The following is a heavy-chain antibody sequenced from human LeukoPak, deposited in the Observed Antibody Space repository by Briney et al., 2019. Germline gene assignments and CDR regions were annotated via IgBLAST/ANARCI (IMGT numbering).Heavy chain of an antibody. CDR1: SGSISTSNYY. Sequence: ASETLSLTCTVSSGSISTSNYYWGWVRQPPGKALEWIGNIFYSGSTYYNPSLKSRVTISVDTSKNQFSLKLTSVTAADTAVYYCARAPEYGLYYFDYWGQGTLVTVSS. CDR3: ARAPEYGLYYFDY. J-gene: IGHJ4*02. CDR2: IFYSGST. V-gene: IGHV4-39*07. D-gene: IGHD1-14*01.